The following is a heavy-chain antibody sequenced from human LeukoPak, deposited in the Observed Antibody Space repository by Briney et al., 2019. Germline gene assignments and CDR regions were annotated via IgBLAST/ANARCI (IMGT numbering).Heavy chain of an antibody. Sequence: SETLSLTCAVSGASVSSNTYSWSWIRQPPGKGLEWIAYIYYSGSTTYNPSLKSRVTISLDTSKNQFSLKLSSVTAADTAVYYCARGRVHYYNSSGYYYDYWGQGTLVTVSS. D-gene: IGHD3-22*01. J-gene: IGHJ4*02. CDR2: IYYSGST. V-gene: IGHV4-61*01. CDR1: GASVSSNTYS. CDR3: ARGRVHYYNSSGYYYDY.